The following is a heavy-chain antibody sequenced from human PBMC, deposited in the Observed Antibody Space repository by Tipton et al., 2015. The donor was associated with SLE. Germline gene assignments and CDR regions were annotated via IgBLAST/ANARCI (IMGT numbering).Heavy chain of an antibody. Sequence: SLRLSCAASGLTFSIYAMHWVRQAPGKGLEWVAVISYDGSNKYYADSVKGRFTISRDISKNTLYLQMNSLRAEDTAVFYCAREGLSGYEQGFDYWGQGTLVTVSS. CDR1: GLTFSIYA. D-gene: IGHD5-12*01. CDR2: ISYDGSNK. J-gene: IGHJ4*02. CDR3: AREGLSGYEQGFDY. V-gene: IGHV3-30*04.